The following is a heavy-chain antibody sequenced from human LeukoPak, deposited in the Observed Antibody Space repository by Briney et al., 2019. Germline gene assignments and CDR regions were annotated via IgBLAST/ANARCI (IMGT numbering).Heavy chain of an antibody. V-gene: IGHV1-69*05. Sequence: GASVKVSCKASGDTFSKYAITWVRQAPGQGLEWMGNIVPVFGTPIYAQKFQGRVTITTDESRTTAYMELSSLRSEDTALYYCASRYTTSRHFDWDVDYWGQGTLLTVSS. J-gene: IGHJ4*02. CDR2: IVPVFGTP. CDR3: ASRYTTSRHFDWDVDY. D-gene: IGHD3-9*01. CDR1: GDTFSKYA.